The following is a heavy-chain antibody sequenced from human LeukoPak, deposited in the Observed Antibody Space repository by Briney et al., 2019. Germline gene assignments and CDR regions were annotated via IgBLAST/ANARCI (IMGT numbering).Heavy chain of an antibody. Sequence: GASVMVSCKASGYTFTGYYMHWVRQAPGQGLEWMGWINPNSGGTNYAQKFQGWVTMTRDTSISTAYMELSRLRSDDTAVYYCARADYYGSGSSEGFDYWGQGTLVTVSS. CDR1: GYTFTGYY. CDR2: INPNSGGT. V-gene: IGHV1-2*04. D-gene: IGHD3-10*01. J-gene: IGHJ4*02. CDR3: ARADYYGSGSSEGFDY.